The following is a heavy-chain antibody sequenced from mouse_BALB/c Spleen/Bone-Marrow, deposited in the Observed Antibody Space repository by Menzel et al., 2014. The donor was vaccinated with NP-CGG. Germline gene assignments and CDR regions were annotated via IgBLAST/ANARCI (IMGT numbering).Heavy chain of an antibody. CDR2: IHYSGST. J-gene: IGHJ3*01. CDR1: GYSITSGYN. V-gene: IGHV3-1*02. D-gene: IGHD2-4*01. CDR3: ARDYDYPWFAY. Sequence: EVQLQQSGPDLVKPSQSLSLTCTVTGYSITSGYNWHWIRQFPGNKLEWMGYIHYSGSTDYNPSLKSRISITRDTSKNQFSLQLISVTTEDTATYYCARDYDYPWFAYWGQGTLVTVSA.